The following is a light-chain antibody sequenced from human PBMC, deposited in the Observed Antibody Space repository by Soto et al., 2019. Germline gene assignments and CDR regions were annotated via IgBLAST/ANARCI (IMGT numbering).Light chain of an antibody. CDR1: QDISDY. CDR3: QQYDNLPLT. Sequence: DFQMTQSPSSLSASVGDRVTITCEASQDISDYLNWYQQKSGKAPKLLIYDASDLETGVPSRFSGSGSGTDFTFTINSLQPEDIATYYCQQYDNLPLTFGGGTKVDIK. V-gene: IGKV1-33*01. CDR2: DAS. J-gene: IGKJ4*01.